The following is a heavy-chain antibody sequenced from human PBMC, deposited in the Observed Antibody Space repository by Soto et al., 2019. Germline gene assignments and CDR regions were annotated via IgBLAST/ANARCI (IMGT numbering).Heavy chain of an antibody. Sequence: LRLSCAASVFTFSSYRRNWVRQAPGKGLEWVSSISSSSSYIYYADSVKGRFTISRDNAKNSLYLQMKSLRAEDTAVYNCASDSIAVAAINYYYGMDVWGQGTTVTVSS. CDR2: ISSSSSYI. CDR3: ASDSIAVAAINYYYGMDV. V-gene: IGHV3-21*01. J-gene: IGHJ6*02. CDR1: VFTFSSYR. D-gene: IGHD6-19*01.